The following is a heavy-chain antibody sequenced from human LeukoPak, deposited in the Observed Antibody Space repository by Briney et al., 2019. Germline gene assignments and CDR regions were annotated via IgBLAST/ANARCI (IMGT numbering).Heavy chain of an antibody. D-gene: IGHD1-14*01. J-gene: IGHJ6*03. CDR2: INHSGST. CDR3: ARGSDRGGDYYMDV. V-gene: IGHV4-34*01. Sequence: ETLSLTCAVYGGSFTNYYWSWIRQPPGKGLEWIGEINHSGSTKYNPSLKSRVTISIDTSKNQFSLKLSSVTAADTAVYYCARGSDRGGDYYMDVWGKGTTVAISS. CDR1: GGSFTNYY.